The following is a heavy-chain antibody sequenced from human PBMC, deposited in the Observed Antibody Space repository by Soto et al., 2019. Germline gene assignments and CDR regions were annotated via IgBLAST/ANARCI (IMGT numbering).Heavy chain of an antibody. D-gene: IGHD3-22*01. V-gene: IGHV1-69*13. CDR1: GGTFSSYA. Sequence: ASVKVSCKASGGTFSSYAISWVRQAPGQGLEWMGGIIPIFGTANYAQKFQGRVTITADESTSTAYMELSSLRSEDTAVYYCYYYDSEGSYFDYWGQGNLVTVSS. CDR2: IIPIFGTA. CDR3: YYYDSEGSYFDY. J-gene: IGHJ4*02.